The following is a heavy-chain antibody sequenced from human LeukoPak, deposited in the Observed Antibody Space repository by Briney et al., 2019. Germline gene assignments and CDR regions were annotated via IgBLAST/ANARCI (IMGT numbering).Heavy chain of an antibody. Sequence: PGGSLRLSCAASGFTFSSSWMHWVRQGPGKGLLWVLRVSGGVLRVTYAASVNGRFTISRDTEKNTLFLHMNSLRAEGTAVYYCASAPPGITAAFDYWGQGTLVTVSS. CDR2: VSGGVLRV. V-gene: IGHV3-74*01. CDR3: ASAPPGITAAFDY. J-gene: IGHJ4*02. CDR1: GFTFSSSW. D-gene: IGHD6-13*01.